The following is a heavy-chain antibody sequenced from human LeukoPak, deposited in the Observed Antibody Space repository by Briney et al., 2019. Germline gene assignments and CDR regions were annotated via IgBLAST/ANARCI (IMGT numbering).Heavy chain of an antibody. CDR3: AQSGHWDKPINY. V-gene: IGHV4-59*08. D-gene: IGHD1-26*01. J-gene: IGHJ4*02. Sequence: SETLSLTCTVSGASVSDYYWGWIRQPPGKGLEWVGYTSYSGSTTYNPSLKSRVSISLGTSKNQFSLRLPSVTAADTAIYYCAQSGHWDKPINYWGQGTLVTVSS. CDR1: GASVSDYY. CDR2: TSYSGST.